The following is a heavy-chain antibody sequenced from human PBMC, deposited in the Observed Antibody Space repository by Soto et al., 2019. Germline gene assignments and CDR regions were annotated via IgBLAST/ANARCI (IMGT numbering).Heavy chain of an antibody. V-gene: IGHV3-23*01. J-gene: IGHJ4*02. Sequence: EVQLLESGGGLVQPGGSLRLSCAASGFTFSTYAMNWVRQAPGKGLEWVSGISGSGDSTYYADSVKGRFTVSRDNSKNTLYLQMNSLRAEDTAVFYCAKEGSSGWSFDYWGQGTLVTVSS. CDR1: GFTFSTYA. D-gene: IGHD6-19*01. CDR2: ISGSGDST. CDR3: AKEGSSGWSFDY.